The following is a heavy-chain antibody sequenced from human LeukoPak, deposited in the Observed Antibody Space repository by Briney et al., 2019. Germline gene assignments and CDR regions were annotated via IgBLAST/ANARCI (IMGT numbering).Heavy chain of an antibody. V-gene: IGHV1-46*01. J-gene: IGHJ4*02. D-gene: IGHD2-2*01. CDR3: AKSPGSLILPSRYFDY. CDR2: INPSGGST. CDR1: GYTFTSYY. Sequence: ASVKVSCKASGYTFTSYYMHWVRQAPGQGLEWMGIINPSGGSTSYAQKFQGRVTMTRDTSTSTVYMELSSLRSEDTAVYYCAKSPGSLILPSRYFDYWGQGTLVTVSS.